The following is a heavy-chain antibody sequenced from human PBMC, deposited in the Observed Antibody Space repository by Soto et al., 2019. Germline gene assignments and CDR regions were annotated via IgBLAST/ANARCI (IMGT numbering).Heavy chain of an antibody. CDR1: GGSISSYY. CDR2: IYYSGST. D-gene: IGHD2-2*01. J-gene: IGHJ4*02. V-gene: IGHV4-59*01. CDR3: ARGDQLLTH. Sequence: PSETLSLTCTVSGGSISSYYWSWIRQPPGKGLEWVGYIYYSGSTNYNPSLKSRVTISVDTSKNQFSLKLSSVTAADTAVYYCARGDQLLTHWGQGTLVTVSS.